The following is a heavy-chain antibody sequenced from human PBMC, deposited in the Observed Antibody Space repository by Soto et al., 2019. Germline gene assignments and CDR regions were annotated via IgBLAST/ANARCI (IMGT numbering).Heavy chain of an antibody. CDR3: AKDMGVEGYRGYGMDV. V-gene: IGHV3-30*18. J-gene: IGHJ6*02. CDR2: ISYDGSNK. D-gene: IGHD3-3*01. CDR1: GFTFSSYG. Sequence: GGSLRLSCAASGFTFSSYGMHWVRQAPGKGLEWVAVISYDGSNKYYADSVKGRFTISRDNSKNTLYLQMNSLRAEDTAVYYCAKDMGVEGYRGYGMDVWGQGTTVTVSS.